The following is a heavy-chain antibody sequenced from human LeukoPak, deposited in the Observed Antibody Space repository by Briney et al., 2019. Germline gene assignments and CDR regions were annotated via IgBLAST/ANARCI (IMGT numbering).Heavy chain of an antibody. Sequence: GGSLRLSCAASGYTFSSYAMHWVRQAPGKGLEWVAVICHDGSDKYYTDSVQGRFTISRDKSKNTLYLEMNSLRAEDTAVYYCAKAMGDTAVQNFFDPWGQGTLVTVSS. CDR1: GYTFSSYA. J-gene: IGHJ5*02. CDR2: ICHDGSDK. CDR3: AKAMGDTAVQNFFDP. D-gene: IGHD2-21*01. V-gene: IGHV3-33*03.